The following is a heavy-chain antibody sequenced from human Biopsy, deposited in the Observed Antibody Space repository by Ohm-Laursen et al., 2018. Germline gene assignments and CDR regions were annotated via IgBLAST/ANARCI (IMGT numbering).Heavy chain of an antibody. D-gene: IGHD5-12*01. CDR1: GLTFTTAL. CDR3: TVDLGRGFH. CDR2: IKSKSDGEAT. Sequence: SLRLSCTASGLTFTTALMSWARQAPGKGLEWLGRIKSKSDGEATDYAAAVQGRFAISRDDSTNTFYLQMNSLKSEDTGVFYCTVDLGRGFHWGQGTLVTVSS. J-gene: IGHJ4*02. V-gene: IGHV3-15*01.